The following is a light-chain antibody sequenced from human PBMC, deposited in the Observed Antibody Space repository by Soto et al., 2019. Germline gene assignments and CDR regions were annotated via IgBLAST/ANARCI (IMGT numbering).Light chain of an antibody. CDR2: DAS. Sequence: EIVLTQSPATLSLSPGEIATLSCSASQSIGSHLAWYQQKPGQPPKVLIFDASHRATGIPARFSGSGSGTDFTLTISGLEHDDFAFLYRQQRSNWPPLTVGGGTKVEI. J-gene: IGKJ4*01. CDR1: QSIGSH. V-gene: IGKV3-11*01. CDR3: QQRSNWPPLT.